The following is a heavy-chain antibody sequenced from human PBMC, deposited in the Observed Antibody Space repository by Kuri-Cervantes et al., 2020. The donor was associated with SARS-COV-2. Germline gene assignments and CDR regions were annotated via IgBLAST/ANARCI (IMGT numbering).Heavy chain of an antibody. CDR2: ISSRSSYI. Sequence: GGSLRLSCAASGFTFSSYSMNWVRQAPGKGLEWVSSISSRSSYIYYADSVKGRFTISRDNAKNSLYLQMNSLRAEDTAVHYCARDSPDSSSWYYYYYGMDVWGQGTTVTVSS. V-gene: IGHV3-21*01. CDR3: ARDSPDSSSWYYYYYGMDV. J-gene: IGHJ6*02. D-gene: IGHD6-13*01. CDR1: GFTFSSYS.